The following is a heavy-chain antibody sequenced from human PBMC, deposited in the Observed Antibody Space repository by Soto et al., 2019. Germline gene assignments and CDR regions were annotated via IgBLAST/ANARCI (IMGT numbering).Heavy chain of an antibody. CDR1: GFTFSRYS. Sequence: GGSLRLSCAASGFTFSRYSMNWVRQAPGKGLEWVSSISSSSSYIYYADSVKGRFTISRDNAKNSLYLKMNSLRAEDTAVYYCARDQTTVSIGRDCTWGDGTLVTV. V-gene: IGHV3-21*01. J-gene: IGHJ5*01. CDR3: ARDQTTVSIGRDCT. D-gene: IGHD4-17*01. CDR2: ISSSSSYI.